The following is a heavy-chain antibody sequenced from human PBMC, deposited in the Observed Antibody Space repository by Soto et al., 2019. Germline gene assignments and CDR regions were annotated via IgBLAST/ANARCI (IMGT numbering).Heavy chain of an antibody. V-gene: IGHV1-46*01. CDR3: ARDVGYCSSTSCQNWFDP. CDR1: GYTFTSYY. J-gene: IGHJ5*02. D-gene: IGHD2-2*01. CDR2: INPSGGST. Sequence: ASLKVYCKASGYTFTSYYMHWVRQAPGQGLEWMGIINPSGGSTSYAQKFQGRVTMTRDTSTSTVYMELSSLRSEDTAVYYCARDVGYCSSTSCQNWFDPWGQGTLVTVSS.